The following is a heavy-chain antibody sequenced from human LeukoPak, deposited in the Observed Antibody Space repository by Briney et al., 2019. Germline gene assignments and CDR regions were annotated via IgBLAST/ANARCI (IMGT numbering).Heavy chain of an antibody. CDR2: IYYSGST. CDR3: ARYSTGLDY. J-gene: IGHJ4*02. Sequence: SETLSPTCTVSGGSISSYYWSWIRQPPGKGLEWIGYIYYSGSTNYNPSLKSRVTISVDTSKNQFSLKLSSVTAADTAVYYCARYSTGLDYWGQGTLVTVSS. D-gene: IGHD4-11*01. V-gene: IGHV4-59*08. CDR1: GGSISSYY.